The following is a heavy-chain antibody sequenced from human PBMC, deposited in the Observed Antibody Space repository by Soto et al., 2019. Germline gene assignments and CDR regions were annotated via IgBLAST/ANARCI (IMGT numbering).Heavy chain of an antibody. J-gene: IGHJ3*01. CDR1: GGSITNDGSY. CDR3: ARLYAGTDAFEA. CDR2: IYDAGTT. Sequence: QVQLQESGPGLVKPLETLSLTCTVSGGSITNDGSYWSWVRQHPGKGLEWIGYIYDAGTTYRNPYLKSRLSMSVDTSRKRFSLEMTSVTAADTAVYYCARLYAGTDAFEAWGQGTMVTVSS. D-gene: IGHD6-13*01. V-gene: IGHV4-31*03.